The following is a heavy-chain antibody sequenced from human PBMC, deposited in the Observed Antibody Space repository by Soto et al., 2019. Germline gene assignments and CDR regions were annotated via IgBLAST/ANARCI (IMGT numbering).Heavy chain of an antibody. Sequence: PGGSLRLSCVASGLTFGSRAMSWVRQAPGEGLQWVATITDNGGDAKYADSVRGRFVISRDKSKKTLYLQMTSLTAEDSAMYFCARGSTESYPGSRIFDFWGRGTMVTVYS. V-gene: IGHV3-23*01. J-gene: IGHJ4*02. D-gene: IGHD3-10*01. CDR2: ITDNGGDA. CDR1: GLTFGSRA. CDR3: ARGSTESYPGSRIFDF.